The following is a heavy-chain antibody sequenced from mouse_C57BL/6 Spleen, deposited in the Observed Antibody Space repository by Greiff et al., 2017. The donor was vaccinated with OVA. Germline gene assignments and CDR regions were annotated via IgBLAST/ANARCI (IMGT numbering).Heavy chain of an antibody. V-gene: IGHV1-47*01. J-gene: IGHJ4*01. Sequence: QVQLQQSGAELVKPGASVKMSCKASGYTFTTYPIEWMKQNHGKSLEWIGNFHPYNDDTKYNEKFKGKATLTVEKSSSTVYLELSRLTSDDSAVFYFEIMFNDGYYSMDYWGKGTSPTVSP. CDR1: GYTFTTYP. CDR3: EIMFNDGYYSMDY. D-gene: IGHD1-2*01. CDR2: FHPYNDDT.